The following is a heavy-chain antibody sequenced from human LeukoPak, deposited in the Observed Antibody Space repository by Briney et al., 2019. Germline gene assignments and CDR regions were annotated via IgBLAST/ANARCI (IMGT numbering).Heavy chain of an antibody. D-gene: IGHD3-22*01. J-gene: IGHJ5*02. Sequence: PGRSLRLSCAASGFTFSSYAMHWVRQAPGEGLEWVAVISYDGSNKYYADSVKGRFTISRDNSKNTLYLQMNSLRAEDTAVYHCARDPDTSGHYSWFDPWGQGTLVTVSS. CDR2: ISYDGSNK. CDR1: GFTFSSYA. CDR3: ARDPDTSGHYSWFDP. V-gene: IGHV3-30-3*01.